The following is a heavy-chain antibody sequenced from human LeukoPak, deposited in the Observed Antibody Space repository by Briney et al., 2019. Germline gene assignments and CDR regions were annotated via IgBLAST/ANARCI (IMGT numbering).Heavy chain of an antibody. J-gene: IGHJ5*02. D-gene: IGHD1-26*01. Sequence: SETLSLTCAISGGPISSSHWWNWVRQPPGKGLEWIGEIFHSGSTSYNPSLKSRVTISVDKSKNQFSLRLNSVTAADTAVYYCARDNSLARKVGAIPYNWFDPWGQGTLVTVSS. CDR2: IFHSGST. CDR3: ARDNSLARKVGAIPYNWFDP. CDR1: GGPISSSHW. V-gene: IGHV4-4*02.